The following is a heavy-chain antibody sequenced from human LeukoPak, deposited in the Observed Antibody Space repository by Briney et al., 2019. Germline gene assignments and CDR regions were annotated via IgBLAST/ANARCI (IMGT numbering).Heavy chain of an antibody. V-gene: IGHV3-30*18. CDR1: GFTFSSYG. D-gene: IGHD3-3*01. Sequence: GRSLRLSCAASGFTFSSYGMHWVRQAPGKGLEWVAVISYDGSNKYCADSVKGRFTISRDNSKNTLYLQMNSLRAEDTAVYYCAKTLEWLSLNDAFDIWGQGTMVTVSS. J-gene: IGHJ3*02. CDR3: AKTLEWLSLNDAFDI. CDR2: ISYDGSNK.